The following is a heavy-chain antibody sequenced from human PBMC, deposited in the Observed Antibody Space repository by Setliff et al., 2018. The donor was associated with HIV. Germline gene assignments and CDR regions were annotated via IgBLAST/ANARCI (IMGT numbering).Heavy chain of an antibody. Sequence: PSETLSLTCTVSGGSISSYYWSWIRQPPGKGLEWIGYIYSTGSTKYNPSLKSRVTMSLDTSKTQYSLKLNSVTAADTAVYYCARDVFAYYYGSGSYIDYWGQGTLVTVSS. CDR1: GGSISSYY. D-gene: IGHD3-10*01. J-gene: IGHJ4*02. CDR3: ARDVFAYYYGSGSYIDY. CDR2: IYSTGST. V-gene: IGHV4-4*09.